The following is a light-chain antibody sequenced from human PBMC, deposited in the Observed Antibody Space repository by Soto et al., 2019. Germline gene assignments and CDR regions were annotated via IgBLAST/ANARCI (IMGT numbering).Light chain of an antibody. CDR2: AAS. V-gene: IGKV1-12*01. J-gene: IGKJ5*01. Sequence: DIQMTQSPSTLSGSVGDRVTITCRASQTISSWLAWYQQKPGKAPKLLIFAASTLQSGVPSRFSGSGSRTEFTLTISSLQPEDVATYYCQQADSLPITFGQGTRLEIK. CDR1: QTISSW. CDR3: QQADSLPIT.